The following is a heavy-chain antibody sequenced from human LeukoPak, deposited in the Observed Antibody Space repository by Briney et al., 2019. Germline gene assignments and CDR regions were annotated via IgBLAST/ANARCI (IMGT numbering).Heavy chain of an antibody. CDR3: AREPPAMGFDP. J-gene: IGHJ5*02. Sequence: ASVQVSCKASGYTFTSYYMHWVRQAPGQGLEWMGIINPSGGNTSYAQKFQGRVTMTRDTSTSTVYMELSSLRSEDTAVYYCAREPPAMGFDPWGQGTLVTVSS. CDR2: INPSGGNT. CDR1: GYTFTSYY. D-gene: IGHD5-18*01. V-gene: IGHV1-46*01.